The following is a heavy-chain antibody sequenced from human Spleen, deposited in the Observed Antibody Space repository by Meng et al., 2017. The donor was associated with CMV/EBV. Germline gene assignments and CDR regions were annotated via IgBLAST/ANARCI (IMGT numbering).Heavy chain of an antibody. Sequence: GESLKISCAASGFTFNGYAMTWVRQAPGKGLEWVSAITGGGGSTYYADSVKGRFTISRDDSKNTLFLQMNSLRAEDTAIFYCAKGSNGYFDYWGQGTLVTVSS. J-gene: IGHJ4*02. CDR1: GFTFNGYA. CDR2: ITGGGGST. D-gene: IGHD2-8*01. V-gene: IGHV3-23*01. CDR3: AKGSNGYFDY.